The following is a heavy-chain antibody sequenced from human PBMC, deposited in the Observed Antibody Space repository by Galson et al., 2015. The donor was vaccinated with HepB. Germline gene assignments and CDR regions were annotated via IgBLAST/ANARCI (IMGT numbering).Heavy chain of an antibody. CDR3: AKFLLHPNYGMDV. V-gene: IGHV3-7*01. CDR1: GFILRTYW. Sequence: SLRLSCAASGFILRTYWMTWVRQAPGKGLEWVANINQDGSQKYYVDSVKGRFTVSRDNAKNSLYLQMNILRADDTAVYYCAKFLLHPNYGMDVWGQGTTVTVSS. D-gene: IGHD2-21*01. CDR2: INQDGSQK. J-gene: IGHJ6*02.